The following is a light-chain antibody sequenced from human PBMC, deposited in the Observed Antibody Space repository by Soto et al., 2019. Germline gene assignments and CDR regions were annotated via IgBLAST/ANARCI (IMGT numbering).Light chain of an antibody. CDR3: SSFADSSPFV. CDR1: TNDVGAYNY. Sequence: QSALTQPPSASGSPGQSVTISCTGTTNDVGAYNYVSWYQQHPGKAPKLVIYEVNKRPSGFPDRFSGSKSGNTASLTVSGLQAEDDADYNCSSFADSSPFVFGTGTKVTVL. CDR2: EVN. V-gene: IGLV2-8*01. J-gene: IGLJ1*01.